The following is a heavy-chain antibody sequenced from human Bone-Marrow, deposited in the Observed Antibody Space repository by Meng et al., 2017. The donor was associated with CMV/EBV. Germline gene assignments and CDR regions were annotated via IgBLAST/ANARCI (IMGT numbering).Heavy chain of an antibody. CDR2: IYYSGST. CDR3: ARGGSGYRGDYGWFDP. V-gene: IGHV4-31*02. CDR1: GSISNGGYY. D-gene: IGHD4-17*01. J-gene: IGHJ5*02. Sequence: GSISNGGYYWSWIRQHPGKGLEWIGYIYYSGSTYYNPSLKSRVTISVDTSKNQFSLKLSSVTAADTAVYYCARGGSGYRGDYGWFDPWGQGTLVTVSS.